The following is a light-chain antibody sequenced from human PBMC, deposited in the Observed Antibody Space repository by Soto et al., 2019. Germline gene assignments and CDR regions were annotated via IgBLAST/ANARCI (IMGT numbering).Light chain of an antibody. CDR1: DTNISFYNF. CDR2: DVN. J-gene: IGLJ1*01. Sequence: QSALTQPRAVSGSPGQSVAISCTGTDTNISFYNFVSWYQQHPDKAPHLVIYDVNKRPSGVPDRFSGSKSGKTASLTISGLQADDEADYFCCSYAGTYTYVFGTGPKDTVL. CDR3: CSYAGTYTYV. V-gene: IGLV2-11*01.